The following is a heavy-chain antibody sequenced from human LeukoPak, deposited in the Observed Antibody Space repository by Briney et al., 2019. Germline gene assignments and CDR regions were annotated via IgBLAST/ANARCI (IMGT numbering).Heavy chain of an antibody. CDR3: ARGDYYDSSGYYSYYYGMDV. Sequence: PSETLSLTCTVSGVSISSYYWSWIRQHPGKGLEWIGYIYYSGSTYYNPSLKSRVTISVDTSKNQFSLKLSSVTAADTAVYYCARGDYYDSSGYYSYYYGMDVWGQGTTVTVSS. D-gene: IGHD3-22*01. CDR1: GVSISSYY. CDR2: IYYSGST. J-gene: IGHJ6*02. V-gene: IGHV4-59*06.